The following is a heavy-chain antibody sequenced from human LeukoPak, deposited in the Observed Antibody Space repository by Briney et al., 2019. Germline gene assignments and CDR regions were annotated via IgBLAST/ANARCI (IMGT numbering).Heavy chain of an antibody. Sequence: GGSLRLSCAASGFTFSSYSMNWVRQAPGKGLEWVSGISGSSGSTYYADSVKGRFTISRDNSKNTLYLQMNSLRAEDTAVYYCAKGTFSGWYIQSDYWGQGTLVTVSS. D-gene: IGHD6-19*01. CDR2: ISGSSGST. V-gene: IGHV3-23*01. CDR3: AKGTFSGWYIQSDY. CDR1: GFTFSSYS. J-gene: IGHJ4*02.